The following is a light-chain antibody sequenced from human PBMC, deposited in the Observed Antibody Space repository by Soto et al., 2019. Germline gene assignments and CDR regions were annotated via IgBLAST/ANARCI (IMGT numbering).Light chain of an antibody. Sequence: DIQMTQSPSSLSASVGDRVTITCRASQGIRDALGWYQQKPGKAPKRVIYAASSLQSGVPSRFSGSVSGTEFTLTISSLQPEDFATYYCLQHNSYPHTFGQGTKVEI. V-gene: IGKV1-17*01. J-gene: IGKJ1*01. CDR2: AAS. CDR3: LQHNSYPHT. CDR1: QGIRDA.